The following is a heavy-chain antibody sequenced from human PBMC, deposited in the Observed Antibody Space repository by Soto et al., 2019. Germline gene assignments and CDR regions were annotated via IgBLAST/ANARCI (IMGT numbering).Heavy chain of an antibody. Sequence: GGSLRLSCAASGFTFSSYWMSWVRQAPGKGLEWVANIKQDGSEKYYVDSVKGRFTISRDNAKNSLYLQMNSLRAEDTAVYYCASGNYGGNHAYGYWGQGTLVTVSS. CDR1: GFTFSSYW. CDR3: ASGNYGGNHAYGY. D-gene: IGHD4-17*01. CDR2: IKQDGSEK. V-gene: IGHV3-7*03. J-gene: IGHJ4*02.